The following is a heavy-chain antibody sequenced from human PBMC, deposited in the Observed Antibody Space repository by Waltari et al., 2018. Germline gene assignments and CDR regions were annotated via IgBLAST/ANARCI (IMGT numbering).Heavy chain of an antibody. CDR1: GGSISSSSYY. CDR3: ARVRVGNWFDP. CDR2: IYYSGST. Sequence: QLQLQESGPGLVKPSETLSLTCPVSGGSISSSSYYWGWIRQPPGKGLEWIGSIYYSGSTYYNPSLKSRVTISVDTSKNQFSLKLSSVTAADTAVYYCARVRVGNWFDPWGQGTLVTVSS. D-gene: IGHD1-26*01. J-gene: IGHJ5*02. V-gene: IGHV4-39*07.